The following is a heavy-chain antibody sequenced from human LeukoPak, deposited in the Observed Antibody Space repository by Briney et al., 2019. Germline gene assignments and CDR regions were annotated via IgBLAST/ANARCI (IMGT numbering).Heavy chain of an antibody. CDR2: ISGSGGST. CDR1: GFTFNSYA. V-gene: IGHV3-23*01. Sequence: GGSLRLSCAASGFTFNSYAMSWVRPAPGKGLEWGSAISGSGGSTYYADSVKGRFTISRDNSKNTLYLQMNSLRAEDTAVYYCAKFYYDFWSGYFDYWGQGTLVTVSS. D-gene: IGHD3-3*01. J-gene: IGHJ4*02. CDR3: AKFYYDFWSGYFDY.